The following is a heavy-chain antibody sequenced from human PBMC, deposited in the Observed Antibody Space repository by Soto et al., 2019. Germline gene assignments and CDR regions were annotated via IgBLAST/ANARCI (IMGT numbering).Heavy chain of an antibody. CDR2: ISYDGSNK. Sequence: GGSLRLSCAASGFTFSSYGMHWVRQAPGKGLEWVAVISYDGSNKYYADSVKGRFTISRDNSKNTLYLQMNSLRAEDTAVYYCARDKTLPRYFDYWGQGTLVTVSS. CDR3: ARDKTLPRYFDY. J-gene: IGHJ4*02. D-gene: IGHD3-16*01. V-gene: IGHV3-30*03. CDR1: GFTFSSYG.